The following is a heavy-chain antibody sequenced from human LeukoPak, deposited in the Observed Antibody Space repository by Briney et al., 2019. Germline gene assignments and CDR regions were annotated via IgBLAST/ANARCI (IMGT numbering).Heavy chain of an antibody. V-gene: IGHV4-39*07. CDR2: IYYSEGT. CDR1: GGSISSSSYY. D-gene: IGHD3-22*01. CDR3: ARPGVVITTFGAFDI. J-gene: IGHJ3*02. Sequence: SETLSLTCTVSGGSISSSSYYWGWIRQPPGKGLEWIGSIYYSEGTYYNPSLKSRVTISVDTSKNQFSLKLSSVTAADTAVYYCARPGVVITTFGAFDIWGQGTMVTVSS.